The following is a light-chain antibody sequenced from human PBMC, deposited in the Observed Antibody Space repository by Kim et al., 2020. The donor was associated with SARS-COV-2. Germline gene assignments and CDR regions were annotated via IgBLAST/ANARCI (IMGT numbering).Light chain of an antibody. V-gene: IGKV1-6*01. Sequence: SAFVGDKVTITCRASQDIRNDLGWYRQIPGKAPNLLIYGASTLQSGVPSRFSGSGSGTNLTPTITSLQPKDFATYFCLQSDIIPYTFGPGTKLE. J-gene: IGKJ2*01. CDR3: LQSDIIPYT. CDR1: QDIRND. CDR2: GAS.